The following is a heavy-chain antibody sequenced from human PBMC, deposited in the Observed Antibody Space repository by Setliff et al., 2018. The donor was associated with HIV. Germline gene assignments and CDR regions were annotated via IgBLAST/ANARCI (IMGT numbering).Heavy chain of an antibody. V-gene: IGHV1-69*05. Sequence: GASVKVSCKTSGFAFTNYGFTWVRQAPGQGLEWMGGIIPMYGVTNYAQKFQGRVTITTDESTSTAYMELSSLRPEDTAVYYCASPTAIPHWGQGALVTVSS. J-gene: IGHJ4*02. CDR2: IIPMYGVT. CDR3: ASPTAIPH. CDR1: GFAFTNYG. D-gene: IGHD2-21*02.